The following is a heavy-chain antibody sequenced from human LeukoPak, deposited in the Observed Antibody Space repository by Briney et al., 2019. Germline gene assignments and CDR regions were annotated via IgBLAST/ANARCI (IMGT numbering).Heavy chain of an antibody. CDR2: ISYSGST. D-gene: IGHD2-21*01. Sequence: SETLSLTCTVSGGSINSYYWSWIRQPPGKGLEWIGYISYSGSTNYNPSLKSRVTISVDTSKNQFSLKLRSVTAADTAVYYCARVILAGNWFDPWGQGTLVTVSS. CDR1: GGSINSYY. CDR3: ARVILAGNWFDP. V-gene: IGHV4-59*01. J-gene: IGHJ5*02.